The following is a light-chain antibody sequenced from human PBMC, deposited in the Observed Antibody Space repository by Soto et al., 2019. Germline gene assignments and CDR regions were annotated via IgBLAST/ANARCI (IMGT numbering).Light chain of an antibody. V-gene: IGKV3-15*01. Sequence: EIVMTQSPATLSVSPGERATLSCRASQSVSSDLAWYQQKPGQAPSLLIYGASTRATGIPARFSGGGSGTEFTLTISSLQSEDFAVYYCHQYNNWPPYTFGQGTKLEIK. J-gene: IGKJ2*01. CDR1: QSVSSD. CDR2: GAS. CDR3: HQYNNWPPYT.